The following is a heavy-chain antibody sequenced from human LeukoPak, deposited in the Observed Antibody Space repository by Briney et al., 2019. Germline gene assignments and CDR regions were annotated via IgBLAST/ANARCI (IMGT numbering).Heavy chain of an antibody. CDR3: ARVQGDGYNFDY. D-gene: IGHD5-24*01. CDR1: GGSISSYY. V-gene: IGHV4-59*01. Sequence: SETLSLTCTVSGGSISSYYWSWIRQPPGKGLEWIGYIYYSGSTNYNPSLKSRVTISVDTSKNQFSLKLSSVTAADTAVYYCARVQGDGYNFDYWGQGTLVTVSS. J-gene: IGHJ4*02. CDR2: IYYSGST.